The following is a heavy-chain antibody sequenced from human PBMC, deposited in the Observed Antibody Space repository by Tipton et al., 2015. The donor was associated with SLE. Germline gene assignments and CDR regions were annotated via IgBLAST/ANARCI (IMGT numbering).Heavy chain of an antibody. Sequence: GLVKPSETPSLTCTMSGGSKKIYYWSWIRQPPGKALEWIGYLYYTGSASYNPSLKSRVTISGDTSENQFSLKLTSVTAADTAVYYCAILVGYCSSSTCSEGALDVWGQGTMVTVSS. CDR2: LYYTGSA. V-gene: IGHV4-59*01. J-gene: IGHJ3*01. CDR3: AILVGYCSSSTCSEGALDV. CDR1: GGSKKIYY. D-gene: IGHD2-2*01.